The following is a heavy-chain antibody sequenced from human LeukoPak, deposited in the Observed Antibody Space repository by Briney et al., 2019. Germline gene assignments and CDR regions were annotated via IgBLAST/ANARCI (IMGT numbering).Heavy chain of an antibody. Sequence: NPSETLSLTCTVSGGSISSYYWTWIRQPPGKGLEYIGYVYYNGSTNYNPSLKSRVTISVDTSKNQFSLKLSSVTAADTAVYYCARGPGTWYYYWGQGTLVTVSS. CDR1: GGSISSYY. V-gene: IGHV4-59*12. J-gene: IGHJ4*02. CDR3: ARGPGTWYYY. CDR2: VYYNGST. D-gene: IGHD6-13*01.